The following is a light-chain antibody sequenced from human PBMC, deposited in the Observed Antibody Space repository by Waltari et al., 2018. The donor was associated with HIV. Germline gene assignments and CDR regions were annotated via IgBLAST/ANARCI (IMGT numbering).Light chain of an antibody. V-gene: IGLV3-10*01. Sequence: SYELTQPPSVSVSPGQTARITCSGDDLPKTYAYWYQQKSDQAPVLVIYEDSKRPSGIPGRFSGSSSGTVATLTISGAQVEDESDYYCYSTDTSGHHRVFGGGTKLTVL. CDR2: EDS. CDR3: YSTDTSGHHRV. J-gene: IGLJ2*01. CDR1: DLPKTY.